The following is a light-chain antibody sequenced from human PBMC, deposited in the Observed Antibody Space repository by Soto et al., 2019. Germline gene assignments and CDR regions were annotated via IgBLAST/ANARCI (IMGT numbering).Light chain of an antibody. CDR1: QSVSNDY. V-gene: IGKV3-20*01. Sequence: EIVLAQSPGTLSLSPGERATISCRASQSVSNDYLAWYQQQPGQAPRLLIYGASNRATGIPDRFSGSGSGTDFTLTISRLEPEDFAVYYCQQYGSSGTFGQGTKGDIK. CDR2: GAS. J-gene: IGKJ1*01. CDR3: QQYGSSGT.